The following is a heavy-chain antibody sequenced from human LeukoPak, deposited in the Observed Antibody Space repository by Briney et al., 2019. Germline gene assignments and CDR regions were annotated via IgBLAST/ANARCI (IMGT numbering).Heavy chain of an antibody. J-gene: IGHJ3*02. CDR3: ARGTPTYYDILTGYYGIAFDI. D-gene: IGHD3-9*01. V-gene: IGHV4-59*08. CDR2: IYYSGST. CDR1: GGSISSYY. Sequence: SETLSLTCTVSGGSISSYYWSWIRQPPGKGLEWIGYIYYSGSTNYNPSLKSRVTISVDTSKNQFSLKLSSVTAADTAVYYCARGTPTYYDILTGYYGIAFDIWGQGTMVTVSS.